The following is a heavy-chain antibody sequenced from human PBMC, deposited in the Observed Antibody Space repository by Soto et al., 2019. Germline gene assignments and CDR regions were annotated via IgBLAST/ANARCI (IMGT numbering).Heavy chain of an antibody. D-gene: IGHD3-3*01. Sequence: EVQLLESGGGLVQPGGSLRLSCEASGFNFRNHAMTWVRQAPGKGPEWVSSISRSGDITYYVDSVKGRFIISRANSKNTLYLQMNGLSAEDAAIYYCVKDWSGEKCPCMDVWGQGTTVTVSP. V-gene: IGHV3-23*01. CDR1: GFNFRNHA. CDR2: ISRSGDIT. J-gene: IGHJ6*01. CDR3: VKDWSGEKCPCMDV.